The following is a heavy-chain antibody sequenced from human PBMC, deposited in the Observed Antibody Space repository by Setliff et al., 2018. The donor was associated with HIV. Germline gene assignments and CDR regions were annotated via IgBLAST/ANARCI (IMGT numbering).Heavy chain of an antibody. D-gene: IGHD3-22*01. CDR3: ARVGYYDSSGYHY. CDR1: NGSFSGYY. Sequence: PSETLSLTCAVYNGSFSGYYWTWIRRPPGKGLEWIGEINHSGSTNYSPSLKSRVTISVDASRNQFSLKLNSVTAADTAVYYCARVGYYDSSGYHYWGQGTLVTVSS. CDR2: INHSGST. V-gene: IGHV4-34*01. J-gene: IGHJ4*02.